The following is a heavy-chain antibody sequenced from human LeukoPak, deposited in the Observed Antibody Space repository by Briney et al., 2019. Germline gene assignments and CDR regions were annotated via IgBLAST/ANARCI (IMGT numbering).Heavy chain of an antibody. CDR2: IYNSGST. Sequence: PSETPSLTCTVSGGSVSSSTYYWNWIRQPPGKGLEWIGYIYNSGSTNYNPSFKSRVTISADTSRNQFSLKVSFVTAADTAVYYCARGQVGATQLFDYWGQGTLVTVSS. V-gene: IGHV4-61*01. J-gene: IGHJ4*02. CDR3: ARGQVGATQLFDY. D-gene: IGHD1-26*01. CDR1: GGSVSSSTYY.